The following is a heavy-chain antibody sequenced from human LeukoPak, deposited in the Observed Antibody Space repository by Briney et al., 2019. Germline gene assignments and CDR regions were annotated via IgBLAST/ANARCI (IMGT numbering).Heavy chain of an antibody. Sequence: ASVKVSRKGSGYTFTSYDINWVRQPTGQGLEWMGWMNPNSGNTGYAQKFQGRVTMTGNTSISTAYMELSSLRSEDTAVYYCASPYPGIAAAANSYYYGMDVWGQGTTVTVSS. D-gene: IGHD6-13*01. CDR3: ASPYPGIAAAANSYYYGMDV. V-gene: IGHV1-8*01. J-gene: IGHJ6*02. CDR1: GYTFTSYD. CDR2: MNPNSGNT.